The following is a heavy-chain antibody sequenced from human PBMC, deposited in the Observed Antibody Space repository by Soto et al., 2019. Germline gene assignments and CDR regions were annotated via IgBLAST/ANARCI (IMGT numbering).Heavy chain of an antibody. CDR2: ISSSGSTI. D-gene: IGHD3-9*01. J-gene: IGHJ4*02. CDR1: GFTFCDYY. Sequence: SGGSLRLCCAASGFTFCDYYMSWIRQAPGKGLEWVSYISSSGSTIYYADSVKGRFTISRDNAKNSLYLQMNSLRAEDTAVYYCAREHDILTGYYTDYWGQGTLVTVSS. V-gene: IGHV3-11*01. CDR3: AREHDILTGYYTDY.